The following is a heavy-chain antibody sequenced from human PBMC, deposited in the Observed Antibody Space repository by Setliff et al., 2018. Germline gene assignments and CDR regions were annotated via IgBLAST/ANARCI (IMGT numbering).Heavy chain of an antibody. CDR2: TIPMFGST. CDR1: GDTFSSYG. V-gene: IGHV1-69*05. CDR3: VREGVDTRSSTDYRYYMDV. D-gene: IGHD5-18*01. J-gene: IGHJ6*03. Sequence: ASVKVSCKASGDTFSSYGISWVRQAPGQGLEWMGGTIPMFGSTSYAQKFQGRVTIITDESTTTAYMELSSLGSEDTAVYYCVREGVDTRSSTDYRYYMDVWGKGTTGTVSS.